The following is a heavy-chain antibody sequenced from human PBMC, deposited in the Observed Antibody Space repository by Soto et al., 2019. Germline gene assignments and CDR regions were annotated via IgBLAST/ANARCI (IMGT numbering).Heavy chain of an antibody. CDR3: ARPTKPTRGLDS. CDR1: GGSFSGYY. Sequence: SETLSLTCAVYGGSFSGYYWSWIRQPPGKGLEWIGEINHSGSTNYNPSLKSRVTISVDTSKNQFSLKLSSVTAADTAVYYCARPTKPTRGLDSWGKETLAPVSS. J-gene: IGHJ5*01. V-gene: IGHV4-34*01. D-gene: IGHD1-1*01. CDR2: INHSGST.